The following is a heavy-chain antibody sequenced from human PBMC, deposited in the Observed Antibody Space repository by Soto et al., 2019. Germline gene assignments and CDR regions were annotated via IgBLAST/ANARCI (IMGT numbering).Heavy chain of an antibody. D-gene: IGHD2-2*01. J-gene: IGHJ5*02. Sequence: SETLSLTCFVSGYSITAGGYYWSWIRHHPGKGLEWIGSFYSSGSIIYNPSLRSRVSISGDTSSNQFSMSLTSVTAADTARYYCARMCSSGSGWFHTWGQGTLVTVSS. CDR2: FYSSGSI. CDR1: GYSITAGGYY. V-gene: IGHV4-31*03. CDR3: ARMCSSGSGWFHT.